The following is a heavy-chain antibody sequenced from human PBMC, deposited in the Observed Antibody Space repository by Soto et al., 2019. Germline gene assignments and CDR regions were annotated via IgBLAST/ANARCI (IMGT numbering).Heavy chain of an antibody. J-gene: IGHJ4*02. CDR1: GFSFSGSA. V-gene: IGHV3-73*02. CDR3: TPLSEGYSNY. Sequence: VQLVESGGGLVQPGGSLKLSCAASGFSFSGSAMHWVRQASGKGLGWVGRIRSKTFRYATEYSASLNGRFTISRDDSKNTTYLQMNSLKTEDTAVYYCTPLSEGYSNYWGQGALVTVSS. D-gene: IGHD2-15*01. CDR2: IRSKTFRYAT.